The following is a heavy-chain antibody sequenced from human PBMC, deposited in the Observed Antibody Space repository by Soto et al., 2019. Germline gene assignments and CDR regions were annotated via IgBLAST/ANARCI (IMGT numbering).Heavy chain of an antibody. CDR1: GYTFTSYG. CDR2: ISAYNGNT. J-gene: IGHJ3*02. CDR3: ARVAMIVVVIGYGGAFDI. V-gene: IGHV1-18*01. Sequence: ASVKVSCKASGYTFTSYGISWVRQAPGQGLEWMGWISAYNGNTNYAQKLQGRVTMTTDTSTSTAYMELRSLRSDDTAVYYCARVAMIVVVIGYGGAFDIWGQGTMVTVS. D-gene: IGHD3-22*01.